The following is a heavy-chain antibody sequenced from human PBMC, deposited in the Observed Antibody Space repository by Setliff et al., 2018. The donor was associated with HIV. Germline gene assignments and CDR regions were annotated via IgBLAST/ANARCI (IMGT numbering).Heavy chain of an antibody. CDR1: GGSFSGYY. V-gene: IGHV4-34*01. Sequence: PSETLSLTCAVYGGSFSGYYWSWIRQPPGKGLEWIGEINHSGSTNYNPSLKSRVTISLDTSKNQFSLKLSSVTAADTAVYYCARVFVDTAVLRVLEYYFDSWGRGTLVTVSS. J-gene: IGHJ4*02. CDR2: INHSGST. D-gene: IGHD5-18*01. CDR3: ARVFVDTAVLRVLEYYFDS.